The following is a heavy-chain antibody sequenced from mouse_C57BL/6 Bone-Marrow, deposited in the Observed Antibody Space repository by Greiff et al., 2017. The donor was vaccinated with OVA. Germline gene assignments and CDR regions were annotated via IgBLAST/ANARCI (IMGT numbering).Heavy chain of an antibody. CDR1: GFNIKDDY. V-gene: IGHV14-4*01. D-gene: IGHD1-1*01. CDR2: IDPENGDT. Sequence: EVQLQQSGAELVRPGASVKLSCTASGFNIKDDYMHWVKQRPEQGLEWIGWIDPENGDTESASKFQGKATITADTSSNTAYLQLSSLTSEDTAVYYCTRGYGSSWYFDVWGTGTTVTVSS. CDR3: TRGYGSSWYFDV. J-gene: IGHJ1*03.